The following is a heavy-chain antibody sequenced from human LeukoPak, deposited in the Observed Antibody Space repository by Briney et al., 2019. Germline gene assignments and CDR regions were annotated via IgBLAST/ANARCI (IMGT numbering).Heavy chain of an antibody. CDR2: ISGSGGRT. V-gene: IGHV3-23*01. CDR3: AKSVAGTETDYYFDY. CDR1: GFTFNNYA. D-gene: IGHD6-19*01. J-gene: IGHJ4*02. Sequence: GGSLRLSCAASGFTFNNYAMSWVRQAPGKGLEWVSAISGSGGRTYYADSVKGRFTISRDNSKNTLYLQMNSLRAEDTAVYYCAKSVAGTETDYYFDYWGQGTLVTVSS.